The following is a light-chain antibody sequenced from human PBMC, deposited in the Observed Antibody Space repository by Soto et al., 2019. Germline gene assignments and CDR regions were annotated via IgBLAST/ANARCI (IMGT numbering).Light chain of an antibody. J-gene: IGLJ2*01. CDR2: EVF. Sequence: QYALTQPPSASGSPGQSVTISCTGSSSDIGRVDYVSWYQQHPGKAPKLLLSEVFHRPSGIHDRFSGSKSGNTASLTVSGLRAEDEATYYCSSYAGSEFLVFGGGTQLTVL. CDR3: SSYAGSEFLV. CDR1: SSDIGRVDY. V-gene: IGLV2-8*01.